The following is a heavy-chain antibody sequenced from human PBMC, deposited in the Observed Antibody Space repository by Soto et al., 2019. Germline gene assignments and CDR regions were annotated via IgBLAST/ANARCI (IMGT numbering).Heavy chain of an antibody. CDR1: GGSVSNSNYY. CDR3: VSQRTSVLTQAYFDY. CDR2: VYYRGRS. Sequence: PSETRSLTWTVSGGSVSNSNYYWVWIRQSPGKVLDWIGGVYYRGRSYSKSSVKSRVTISVDTSKNQFSLNLNSVTASDTAVYYCVSQRTSVLTQAYFDYWGPGALVTVSS. V-gene: IGHV4-39*01. J-gene: IGHJ4*02. D-gene: IGHD2-8*01.